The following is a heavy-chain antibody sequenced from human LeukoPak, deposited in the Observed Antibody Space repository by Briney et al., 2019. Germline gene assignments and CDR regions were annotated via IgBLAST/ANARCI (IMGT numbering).Heavy chain of an antibody. CDR1: GITGYS. Sequence: PGGSLRLSCAASGITGYSMHWVRQAPGKGLEWVCSISSSSNYIYCADSVKGRFTISRDNAKNSLYLQMNSLRAEDTAVYYCARDLGGYSYGSHFDYWGQGTLVTVSS. V-gene: IGHV3-21*01. CDR2: ISSSSNYI. D-gene: IGHD5-18*01. J-gene: IGHJ4*02. CDR3: ARDLGGYSYGSHFDY.